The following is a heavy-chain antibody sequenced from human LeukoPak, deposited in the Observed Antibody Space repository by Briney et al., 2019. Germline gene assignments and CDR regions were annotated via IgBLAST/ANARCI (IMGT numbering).Heavy chain of an antibody. CDR3: ARELWFGSNWFDP. CDR2: IYTSGST. D-gene: IGHD3-10*01. V-gene: IGHV4-4*07. Sequence: SETLSLTCTVSGDSINNYFWSWIRQPAGKGLDWIGRIYTSGSTNYNPSLKSRVTMSVDTSKNQFSLKLSSVTAADTAVYYCARELWFGSNWFDPWGQGTLVTVSS. J-gene: IGHJ5*02. CDR1: GDSINNYF.